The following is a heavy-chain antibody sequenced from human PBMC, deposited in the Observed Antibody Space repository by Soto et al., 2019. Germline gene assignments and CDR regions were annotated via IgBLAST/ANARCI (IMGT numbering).Heavy chain of an antibody. CDR2: ISHTGGA. V-gene: IGHV4-34*01. CDR1: GGSFSHYY. J-gene: IGHJ5*02. Sequence: QVQLQQWGAGLVKPSEALSLTCAVYGGSFSHYYWSWIRQSPGKGLEWIGEISHTGGANYNPSLKSRGTMSVDTSKNQFYLMLSAVTAADTAVYYCAETGVYSSPRVPWGQGTLVSVSS. CDR3: AETGVYSSPRVP. D-gene: IGHD2-2*01.